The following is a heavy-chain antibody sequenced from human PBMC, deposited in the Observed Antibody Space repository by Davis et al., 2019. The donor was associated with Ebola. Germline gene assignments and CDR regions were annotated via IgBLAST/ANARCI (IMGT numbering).Heavy chain of an antibody. V-gene: IGHV6-1*01. J-gene: IGHJ6*02. CDR2: TYYNSKWYN. CDR3: ARGWLRGGMDV. D-gene: IGHD5-18*01. Sequence: HSQTLSLTCAIPGDSVSSGGWNWISQSPSRGLEWLGRTYYNSKWYNDYAVSVKSRITINPDTSKNQFTLQLTSVTPEDTALYYCARGWLRGGMDVWGEGTTVTV. CDR1: GDSVSSGG.